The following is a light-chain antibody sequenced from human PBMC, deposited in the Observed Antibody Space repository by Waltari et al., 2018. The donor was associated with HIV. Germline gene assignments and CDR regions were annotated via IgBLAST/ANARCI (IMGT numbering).Light chain of an antibody. V-gene: IGLV4-69*01. CDR1: SGHSNYD. CDR3: QTWDTGIRV. Sequence: QLVLTQSPSASASLGASVTVTCTLSSGHSNYDIAWHQQQPEQGPRYLMQLNIDGSHSKGDGIPDCCSGSSSGAARYLTSPSLQAEDDADYYCQTWDTGIRVFGGGTKLTVL. J-gene: IGLJ3*02. CDR2: LNIDGSH.